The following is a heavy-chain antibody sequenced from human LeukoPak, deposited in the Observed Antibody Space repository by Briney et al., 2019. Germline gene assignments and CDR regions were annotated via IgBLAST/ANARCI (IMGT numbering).Heavy chain of an antibody. CDR3: ARQYSSSWYCFDY. V-gene: IGHV4-39*07. Sequence: PSETLSLTCTVSGGSISSSSYYWGWIRQPPGKGLEWIGSIYYSGSTYYNPSLKSRVTISVDTSKNQFSLKLSSVTAADTAVYYCARQYSSSWYCFDYWGQGTLVTVSS. D-gene: IGHD6-13*01. CDR1: GGSISSSSYY. J-gene: IGHJ4*02. CDR2: IYYSGST.